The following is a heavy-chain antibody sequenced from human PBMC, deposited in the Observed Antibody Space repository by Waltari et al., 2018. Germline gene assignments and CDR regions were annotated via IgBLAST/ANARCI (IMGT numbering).Heavy chain of an antibody. D-gene: IGHD3-10*01. J-gene: IGHJ4*02. Sequence: QEQLVESGGGVVQPGGSLTLSCVASGLSFSAHGMHWVRQAPGKGLEWVALIWYDGYNKYHVDSVKGRFTISRDNSKNTLYLQMNNLRAEDTAVYYCARHKVRGVMGDFFDYWGQGTLVTVSS. CDR1: GLSFSAHG. V-gene: IGHV3-33*01. CDR3: ARHKVRGVMGDFFDY. CDR2: IWYDGYNK.